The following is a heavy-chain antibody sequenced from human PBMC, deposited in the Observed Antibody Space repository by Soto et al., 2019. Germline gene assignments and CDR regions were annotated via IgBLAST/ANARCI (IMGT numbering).Heavy chain of an antibody. J-gene: IGHJ4*02. CDR1: GVSISSGGYY. V-gene: IGHV4-31*03. Sequence: PSETLSLTCTVSGVSISSGGYYWSWIRQHPGKGLEWIGYIYYSGSTYYNPSLKSRVTISVDTSKNQFSLKLSSVTAADTAVYYCASEGTLFIIRTYSSSWPSYFDYWGQGTLVTVSS. CDR3: ASEGTLFIIRTYSSSWPSYFDY. CDR2: IYYSGST. D-gene: IGHD6-13*01.